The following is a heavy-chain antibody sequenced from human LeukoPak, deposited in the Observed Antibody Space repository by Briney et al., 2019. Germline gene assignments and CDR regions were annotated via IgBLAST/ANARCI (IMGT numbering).Heavy chain of an antibody. J-gene: IGHJ5*02. CDR1: GYTFTSYY. CDR2: INPSGGST. CDR3: ARDLMGAYNWFDP. V-gene: IGHV1-46*01. D-gene: IGHD1-26*01. Sequence: ASVKVSCKASGYTFTSYYMHWVRQAPGQGLEWMGIINPSGGSTSYAQKFQGRVTMTRDMSTSTVHMELSSLRSEDTAVYYCARDLMGAYNWFDPWGQGTLVTVSS.